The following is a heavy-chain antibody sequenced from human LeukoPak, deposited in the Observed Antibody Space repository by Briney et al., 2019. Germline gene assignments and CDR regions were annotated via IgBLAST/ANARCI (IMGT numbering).Heavy chain of an antibody. CDR1: GYSFTSYW. CDR2: IDPSNSYT. J-gene: IGHJ5*02. Sequence: KCGESLKISCKGSGYSFTSYWISWVRQMPGKGLEWMGRIDPSNSYTNYSPCFQRHVTISDDKSISTAYLQWSSLKASDTAMYYCARFVEAAAPDWFDRWGQGTLVTVSS. D-gene: IGHD6-13*01. V-gene: IGHV5-10-1*01. CDR3: ARFVEAAAPDWFDR.